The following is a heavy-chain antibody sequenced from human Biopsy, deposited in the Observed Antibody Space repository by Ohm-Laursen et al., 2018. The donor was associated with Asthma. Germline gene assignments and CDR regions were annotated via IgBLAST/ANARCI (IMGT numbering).Heavy chain of an antibody. CDR3: ARPAAPFGGDWFDP. D-gene: IGHD2-2*01. Sequence: EASVKVSCKASGGTFSSYAISWVRQAPGQGLEWMGGIIPIFGTANYAQKFQGRVTITADESTSTAYMELSSLRSEDTAVYYCARPAAPFGGDWFDPWGQGTLVTVSS. V-gene: IGHV1-69*13. CDR1: GGTFSSYA. CDR2: IIPIFGTA. J-gene: IGHJ5*02.